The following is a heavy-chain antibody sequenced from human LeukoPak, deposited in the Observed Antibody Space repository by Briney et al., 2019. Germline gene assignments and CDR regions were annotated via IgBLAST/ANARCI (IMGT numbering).Heavy chain of an antibody. V-gene: IGHV3-23*01. J-gene: IGHJ4*02. Sequence: AGGSLRLSCAASGFTFSSYAMSWVRQAPGRGLEWVSGITTTGNTYYADSVKGRFTIPRDNSKNTLYLQMNSLRAEDTAVYYCASRRYCTSTTCPYYFDYWGQGTLVTVSS. CDR3: ASRRYCTSTTCPYYFDY. CDR2: ITTTGNT. D-gene: IGHD2-2*01. CDR1: GFTFSSYA.